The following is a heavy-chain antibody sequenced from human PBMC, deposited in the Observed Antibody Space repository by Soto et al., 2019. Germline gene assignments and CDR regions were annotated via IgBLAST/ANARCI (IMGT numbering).Heavy chain of an antibody. CDR2: ISAYNGNT. J-gene: IGHJ2*01. V-gene: IGHV1-18*01. CDR3: ERDRGSGYPKPYWYFVL. D-gene: IGHD6-19*01. Sequence: QVQLVQSGAEVKKPGASVKVSCKASGYNFTSYGISWVRQAPGQGLEWMGWISAYNGNTNYAQKLQGSGTVTTDTSTSTAYMELRSLRADDGAVYYCERDRGSGYPKPYWYFVLWGRGTLVTVSS. CDR1: GYNFTSYG.